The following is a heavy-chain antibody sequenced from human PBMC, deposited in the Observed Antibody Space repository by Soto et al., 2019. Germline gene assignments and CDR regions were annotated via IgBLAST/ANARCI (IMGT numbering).Heavy chain of an antibody. V-gene: IGHV1-69*10. CDR2: IIPINGKA. J-gene: IGHJ4*02. Sequence: SVKVSCKASGYTFTSYAISWVRQAPGQGLEWMGWIIPINGKANYAQKFQGRVTITADTSTSTAYMELSSLRSEDTAVYYCARDGPHNSSGYSPTQIDYWGQGTLVTVS. CDR1: GYTFTSYA. CDR3: ARDGPHNSSGYSPTQIDY. D-gene: IGHD3-22*01.